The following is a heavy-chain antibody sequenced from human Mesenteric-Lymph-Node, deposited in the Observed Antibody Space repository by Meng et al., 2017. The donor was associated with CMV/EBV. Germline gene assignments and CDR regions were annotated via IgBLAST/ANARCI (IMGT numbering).Heavy chain of an antibody. V-gene: IGHV3-30*02. CDR1: FSSYG. D-gene: IGHD2-2*01. J-gene: IGHJ3*02. CDR3: AKEGGSDIVVVPTSGAFDI. CDR2: IRYDGSNK. Sequence: FSSYGMHWVRQAPGKGLEWVAFIRYDGSNKYYADSVKGRFTISRDNSKNTLYLQMNSLRAEDTAVYYCAKEGGSDIVVVPTSGAFDIWGQGTMVTVSS.